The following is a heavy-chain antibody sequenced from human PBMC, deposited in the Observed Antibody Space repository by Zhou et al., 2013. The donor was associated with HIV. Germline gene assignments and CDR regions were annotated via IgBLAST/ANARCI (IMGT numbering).Heavy chain of an antibody. D-gene: IGHD4-17*01. J-gene: IGHJ3*02. CDR3: AKGRKDYGDPWAFDI. V-gene: IGHV3-30*18. CDR2: IWYGGSNK. CDR1: GFTFSSYG. Sequence: VQLVESGGGVVQPGRSLRLSCAASGFTFSSYGMHWVRQAPGKGLEWVAVIWYGGSNKYYADSVKGRFTISRDNSKNTLYLQMNSLRAEDTAVYYCAKGRKDYGDPWAFDIWGQGTMVTVSS.